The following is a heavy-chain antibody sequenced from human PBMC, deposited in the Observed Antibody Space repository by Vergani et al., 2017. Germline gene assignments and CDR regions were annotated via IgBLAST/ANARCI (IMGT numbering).Heavy chain of an antibody. D-gene: IGHD3-10*01. CDR1: GFTFSSYW. CDR3: ARVSYYYGSGSYSDDY. Sequence: EVQLVESGGGLVQPGGSLRLSCAASGFTFSSYWMSWVRQAPGKGMEWVSVIYSGGSTYYADSVKGRFTISRDNSKNTLYLQMNSLRAEDTAVYYCARVSYYYGSGSYSDDYWGQGTLVTVSS. CDR2: IYSGGST. J-gene: IGHJ4*02. V-gene: IGHV3-66*01.